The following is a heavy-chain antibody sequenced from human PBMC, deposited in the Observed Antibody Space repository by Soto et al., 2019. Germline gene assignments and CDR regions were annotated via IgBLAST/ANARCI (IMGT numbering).Heavy chain of an antibody. V-gene: IGHV4-59*01. J-gene: IGHJ4*02. D-gene: IGHD6-19*01. CDR2: IYYSGST. CDR3: ARGSIGLPPRLDY. CDR1: GGPISSYY. Sequence: QVQLQESGPGLVKPSETLSLNCTVSGGPISSYYWSWIRQSPGKGLEWIGYIYYSGSTNYNPSRKSRVAISVGRSKYQFSLELSSVTAADTAVYYCARGSIGLPPRLDYGGQGTLVTVS.